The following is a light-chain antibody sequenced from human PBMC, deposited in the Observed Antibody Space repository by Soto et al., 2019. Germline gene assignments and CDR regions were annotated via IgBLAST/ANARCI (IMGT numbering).Light chain of an antibody. CDR2: GAS. J-gene: IGKJ1*01. V-gene: IGKV3-20*01. CDR1: QSVSSSY. Sequence: EIVLTQSPGTLSLSPGERATLSCRASQSVSSSYSAWYQQKPGPAPRLLIYGASSRATGIADRFSSSGSGNDFPLTISRLEHEDFAVYYCQQYGSSPRTFGQGTKVEIK. CDR3: QQYGSSPRT.